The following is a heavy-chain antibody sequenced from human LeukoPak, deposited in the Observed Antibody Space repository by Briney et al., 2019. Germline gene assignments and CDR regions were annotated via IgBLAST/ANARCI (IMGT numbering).Heavy chain of an antibody. D-gene: IGHD2-15*01. Sequence: ASVKVSCKVSGYTLTELSMHWVRQAPGKGLEWMGGFDPEDGETIYAQKFQGRVTMTEDTSTDTAYMELSSLRSEDTAVHYCATLVVVVAATGSESYFDYWGQGTLVTVSS. CDR3: ATLVVVVAATGSESYFDY. J-gene: IGHJ4*02. CDR1: GYTLTELS. CDR2: FDPEDGET. V-gene: IGHV1-24*01.